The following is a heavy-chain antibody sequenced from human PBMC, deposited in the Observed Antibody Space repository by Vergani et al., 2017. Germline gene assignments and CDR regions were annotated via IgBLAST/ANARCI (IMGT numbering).Heavy chain of an antibody. D-gene: IGHD2-2*02. V-gene: IGHV4-4*03. Sequence: QVQLQESGPGLVKPPGTLSLTCAVSGDSISSNNCWTWVRQPPGKGLGGIGESCHTEDTKYRPSLKSRVTVSVEESRNLFSLRLNAVTAADTAVYYCATIGYRRGGYYFEELGQGSLVAVS. J-gene: IGHJ4*02. CDR2: SCHTEDT. CDR1: GDSISSNNC. CDR3: ATIGYRRGGYYFEE.